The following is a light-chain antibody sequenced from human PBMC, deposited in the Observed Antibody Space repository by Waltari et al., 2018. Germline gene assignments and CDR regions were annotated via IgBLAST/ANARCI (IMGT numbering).Light chain of an antibody. V-gene: IGLV2-8*01. CDR2: EVT. J-gene: IGLJ1*01. CDR3: CSYAGSDTPYV. Sequence: QSALPQPPSAPGPPGQSLTIPCPGTRRNVGGHNFASRYQQHPGKAPKVIIYEVTKRPSGVPDRFSGSKSGNTASLTVSGLQTEDEADYYCCSYAGSDTPYVFGTGTTVTVL. CDR1: RRNVGGHNF.